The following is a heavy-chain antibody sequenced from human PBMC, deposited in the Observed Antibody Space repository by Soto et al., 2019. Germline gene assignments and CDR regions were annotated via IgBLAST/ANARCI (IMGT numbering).Heavy chain of an antibody. J-gene: IGHJ5*02. CDR2: INVGDDNT. V-gene: IGHV1-3*01. Sequence: QVQLVQSGAEVKKPGASVKVSCKTSGYTFTSYAIHWVRQAPGQRLEWMGWINVGDDNTKYSQKFQGRVTITRDTSASTAYMELSSLRSEDTAVYYCPRERLGGWWFGPWGQGTLVIVSS. D-gene: IGHD6-19*01. CDR3: PRERLGGWWFGP. CDR1: GYTFTSYA.